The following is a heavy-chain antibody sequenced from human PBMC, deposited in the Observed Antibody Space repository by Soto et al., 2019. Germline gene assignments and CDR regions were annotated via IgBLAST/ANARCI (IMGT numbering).Heavy chain of an antibody. CDR1: DGSSRSRGYC. CDR2: IYYSGST. D-gene: IGHD2-15*01. J-gene: IGHJ4*02. Sequence: LQTLSVTRTVSDGSSRSRGYCWSWIRQHPGKGLEWIGYIYYSGSTYYNPSLKSRVTISVDTSKHQFSLTLSSVTAADTAVYYCATAFGGRPPDSWGQGTLVTVSS. V-gene: IGHV4-31*02. CDR3: ATAFGGRPPDS.